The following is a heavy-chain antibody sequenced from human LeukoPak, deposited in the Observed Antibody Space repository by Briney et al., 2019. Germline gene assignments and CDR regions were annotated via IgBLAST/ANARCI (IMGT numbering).Heavy chain of an antibody. J-gene: IGHJ6*02. CDR3: AREYTMVRGVIIKDYYYYGMDV. Sequence: ASVKVSCKASGYTFTSYDINWVRQATGQGLEWMGWMNPNSGNTGYAQKFQGRVTMTRNTSISTAYMELSSLRSEDTAVYYCAREYTMVRGVIIKDYYYYGMDVWGQGTTVTVSS. CDR1: GYTFTSYD. V-gene: IGHV1-8*01. D-gene: IGHD3-10*01. CDR2: MNPNSGNT.